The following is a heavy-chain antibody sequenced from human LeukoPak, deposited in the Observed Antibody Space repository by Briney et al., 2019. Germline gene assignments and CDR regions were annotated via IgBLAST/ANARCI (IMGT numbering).Heavy chain of an antibody. Sequence: ASVKVSCKASGYTFSNFDISWVRQATGQGLEWMGWMNPNSGNTGYAGKFQGRIAMTRGTSINIAYMELSSLTSEDTAVYYCARNGGLADWWGQGTLVTVSS. CDR2: MNPNSGNT. CDR3: ARNGGLADW. V-gene: IGHV1-8*01. J-gene: IGHJ4*02. CDR1: GYTFSNFD. D-gene: IGHD2-8*01.